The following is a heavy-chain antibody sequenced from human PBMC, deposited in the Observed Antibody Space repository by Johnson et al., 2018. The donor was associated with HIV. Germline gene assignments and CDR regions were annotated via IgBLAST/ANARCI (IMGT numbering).Heavy chain of an antibody. Sequence: VQLVESGGGLVKPGGYLRLSCAASGFTFRNHDMHWVRQATGKGLEWVSAIGPTGDTYYPGSVKGRFTISRENAKNSLYLQMNSLRAGDTAVYYCARENWGAFDLWGQGTMVTVSS. D-gene: IGHD7-27*01. V-gene: IGHV3-13*01. CDR3: ARENWGAFDL. CDR2: IGPTGDT. J-gene: IGHJ3*01. CDR1: GFTFRNHD.